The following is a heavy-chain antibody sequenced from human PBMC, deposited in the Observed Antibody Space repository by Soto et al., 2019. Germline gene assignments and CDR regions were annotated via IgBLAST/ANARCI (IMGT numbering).Heavy chain of an antibody. V-gene: IGHV1-8*01. J-gene: IGHJ5*02. Sequence: ASVKVSCKASGYTFTSYDINWVRQATGQGLEWXXXXNPNSGNTGYAQKFQGRVTMTRNTSISTAYMELSSLRSEDTAVYYCARVQGDCISTSCYNPRSQYNWFDPWGQGTLVTVSS. CDR1: GYTFTSYD. CDR3: ARVQGDCISTSCYNPRSQYNWFDP. CDR2: XNPNSGNT. D-gene: IGHD2-2*02.